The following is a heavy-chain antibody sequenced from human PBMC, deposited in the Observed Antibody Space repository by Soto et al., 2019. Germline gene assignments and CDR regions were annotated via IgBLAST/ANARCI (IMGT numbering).Heavy chain of an antibody. V-gene: IGHV3-30*18. Sequence: ALSRSCAATGLTFRRQCMHWVRQAPGKGLEWVAVISYDGSDKYYADSVKGRFTISRDNYKNTLYLQMNSLRAEDTAVYYGAKDWDSIYSNDSDS. CDR2: ISYDGSDK. D-gene: IGHD5-18*01. CDR1: GLTFRRQC. CDR3: AKDWDSIYSNDSDS. J-gene: IGHJ5*01.